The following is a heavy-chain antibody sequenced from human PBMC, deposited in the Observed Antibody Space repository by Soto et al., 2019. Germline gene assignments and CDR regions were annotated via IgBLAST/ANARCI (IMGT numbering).Heavy chain of an antibody. V-gene: IGHV4-34*01. CDR3: ARDKITGLFDY. Sequence: PSETLSLTCSVYGGSFSGYYWTWIRQPPGTGLEWIGEINHSGSTNYNPSLKSRVTISVDTSKNQFSLKLTSVTAADTAVYYCARDKITGLFDYWGKGTLVT. J-gene: IGHJ4*02. D-gene: IGHD2-8*02. CDR2: INHSGST. CDR1: GGSFSGYY.